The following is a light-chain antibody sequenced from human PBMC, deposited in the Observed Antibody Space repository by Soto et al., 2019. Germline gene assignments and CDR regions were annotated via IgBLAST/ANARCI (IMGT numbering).Light chain of an antibody. CDR2: DVS. CDR3: CSYAGSYTVYV. CDR1: SSDVGGYNY. J-gene: IGLJ1*01. V-gene: IGLV2-11*01. Sequence: QSALTQPRSVSGSPGQSVTISCTGTSSDVGGYNYVSWYQQHPGKAPKLMIYDVSKRPSGVSDRFSGSKSGNTASLTISGLQAEDEADYYCCSYAGSYTVYVFGTGTKLTVL.